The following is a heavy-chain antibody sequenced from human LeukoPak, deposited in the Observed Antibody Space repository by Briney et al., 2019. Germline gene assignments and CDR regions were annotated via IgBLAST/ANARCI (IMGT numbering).Heavy chain of an antibody. J-gene: IGHJ4*02. Sequence: GGSQRLSCAAYGFTLSSYWMSWVRQAAGKGLEWVANIKQEGSEKYYVDSVNGPFTISSDNAKNSLYLQMNSLRAEHTAVYYCARATTGAYVWGSYRYFDYSGQGTLVTVSS. CDR1: GFTLSSYW. CDR3: ARATTGAYVWGSYRYFDY. CDR2: IKQEGSEK. V-gene: IGHV3-7*01. D-gene: IGHD3-16*02.